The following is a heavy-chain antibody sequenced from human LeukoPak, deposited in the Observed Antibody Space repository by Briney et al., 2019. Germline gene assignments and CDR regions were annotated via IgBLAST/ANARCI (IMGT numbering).Heavy chain of an antibody. V-gene: IGHV1-69*05. D-gene: IGHD2-15*01. CDR1: GGTFSSYA. CDR3: ARRYYCSGGSCYSVIIVGAFDI. CDR2: IIPIFGAA. Sequence: SVKVSCKASGGTFSSYAISWVRQAPGQGLEWMGGIIPIFGAANYAQKFQGRVTITTDESTSTAYMELSSLRSEDTAVYYCARRYYCSGGSCYSVIIVGAFDIWGQGTMVTVSS. J-gene: IGHJ3*02.